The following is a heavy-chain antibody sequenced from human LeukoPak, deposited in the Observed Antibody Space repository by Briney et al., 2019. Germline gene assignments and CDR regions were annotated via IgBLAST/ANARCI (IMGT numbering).Heavy chain of an antibody. V-gene: IGHV3-53*01. D-gene: IGHD3-16*01. CDR2: IYTDGST. CDR1: EFTVSSHY. Sequence: PGGSLRLSCAASEFTVSSHYMSWVRQAPGKGLEWVSVIYTDGSTFYADSVKGRFTISRDNSKNTLYLQMNSLRAEDTAVYYCAITGGSSNWFLYFDYWGQGTLVTVSS. CDR3: AITGGSSNWFLYFDY. J-gene: IGHJ4*02.